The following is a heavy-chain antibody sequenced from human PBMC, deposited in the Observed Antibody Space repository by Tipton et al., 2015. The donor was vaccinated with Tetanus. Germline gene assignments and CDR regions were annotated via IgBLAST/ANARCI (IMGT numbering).Heavy chain of an antibody. V-gene: IGHV4-39*07. D-gene: IGHD6-13*01. CDR3: ARSEQQLVRGYYYYYYMDV. CDR1: GASSTSGDYY. Sequence: TLSLTCTVSGASSTSGDYYWAWIRQPPGKGPEWIGSIYYTGSTYYNPSLKSRVTISVDTSKNQFSLKLSSVTAADTAVYHCARSEQQLVRGYYYYYYMDVWGKGTTVTVSS. CDR2: IYYTGST. J-gene: IGHJ6*03.